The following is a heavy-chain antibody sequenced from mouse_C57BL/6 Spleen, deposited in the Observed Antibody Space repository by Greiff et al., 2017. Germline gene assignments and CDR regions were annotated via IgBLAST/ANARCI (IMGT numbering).Heavy chain of an antibody. CDR2: INPNNGGT. Sequence: VQLQQSGPELVKPGASVKISCKASGYTFTDYYMNWVKQSHGKSLEWIGDINPNNGGTSYNQKFKGKATLTGDKSSSTAYMELRSLTSEDSAVYYCARRAAVYFDYWGQGTTLTVSS. V-gene: IGHV1-26*01. CDR1: GYTFTDYY. D-gene: IGHD3-3*01. CDR3: ARRAAVYFDY. J-gene: IGHJ2*01.